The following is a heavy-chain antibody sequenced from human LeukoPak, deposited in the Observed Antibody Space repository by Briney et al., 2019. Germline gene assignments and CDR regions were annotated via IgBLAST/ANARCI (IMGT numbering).Heavy chain of an antibody. CDR1: GYTFTGYY. V-gene: IGHV1-2*02. CDR2: INPNSGGT. CDR3: ARGGLRFSLDYYYMDV. D-gene: IGHD3-3*01. Sequence: ASVKVSCKASGYTFTGYYMHWVRQAPGQGLEWMGWINPNSGGTNYAQKFQGRVTMTRDTSISTAYMELSRLRSDDTAVYYCARGGLRFSLDYYYMDVWGKGTTVTVSS. J-gene: IGHJ6*03.